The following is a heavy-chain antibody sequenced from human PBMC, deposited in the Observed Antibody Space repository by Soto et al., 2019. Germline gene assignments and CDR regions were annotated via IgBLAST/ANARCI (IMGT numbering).Heavy chain of an antibody. V-gene: IGHV3-30*03. Sequence: PGVSLRLSCAASGFTFSSYGMHWVRQAPGKGLEWVAVISYDGSNKYYADSEKGRFTISRDNSKNTLYLQMNSLRAEDTAVYYCTFGRTTGAYFDYWGQGTLVTVSS. CDR1: GFTFSSYG. CDR2: ISYDGSNK. D-gene: IGHD4-17*01. CDR3: TFGRTTGAYFDY. J-gene: IGHJ4*02.